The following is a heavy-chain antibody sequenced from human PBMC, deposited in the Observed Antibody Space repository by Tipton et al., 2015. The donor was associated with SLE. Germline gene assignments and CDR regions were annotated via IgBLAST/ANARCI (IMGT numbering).Heavy chain of an antibody. Sequence: RSLRLSCAASGFTFSSYAMHWVRQAPGKGLEWVAVISYDGSNKYYADSVKGRFTISRDNSKNTLYLQMNSPRAEDTAVYYCARDGRREGFDIWGQGTMVTVSS. D-gene: IGHD1-1*01. CDR1: GFTFSSYA. V-gene: IGHV3-30*04. J-gene: IGHJ3*02. CDR2: ISYDGSNK. CDR3: ARDGRREGFDI.